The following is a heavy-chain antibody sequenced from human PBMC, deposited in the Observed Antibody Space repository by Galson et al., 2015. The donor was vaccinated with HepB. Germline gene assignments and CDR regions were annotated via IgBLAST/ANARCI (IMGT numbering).Heavy chain of an antibody. J-gene: IGHJ4*02. D-gene: IGHD3-3*01. Sequence: SLRLSCAASGFTFSNAWMNWVRQAPGKGLEWVGRIKSKTDGGTTDYAAPVKGRFTISRDDSKNTLYLQMNSLKTEDTAVYYCTTDVHNYDFWSGYHYYFDYWGQGTLVTVSS. CDR3: TTDVHNYDFWSGYHYYFDY. V-gene: IGHV3-15*07. CDR2: IKSKTDGGTT. CDR1: GFTFSNAW.